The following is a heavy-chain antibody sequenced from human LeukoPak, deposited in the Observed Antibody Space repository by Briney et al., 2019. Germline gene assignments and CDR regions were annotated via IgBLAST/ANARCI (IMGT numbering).Heavy chain of an antibody. CDR2: IYHSGST. J-gene: IGHJ4*02. CDR3: ARETHYYGSGSYPPN. CDR1: GGSISSGGYY. D-gene: IGHD3-10*01. Sequence: SQTLSLTCTVSGGSISSGGYYWSWIRQPPGKGLEWIGYIYHSGSTYYNPSLKSRVTISVDRSKNQFSLKLSSVTAADTAVYYCARETHYYGSGSYPPNWGQGTLVTVSS. V-gene: IGHV4-30-2*01.